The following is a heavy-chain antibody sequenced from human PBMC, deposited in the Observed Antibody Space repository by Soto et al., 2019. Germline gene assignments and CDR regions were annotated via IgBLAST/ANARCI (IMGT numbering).Heavy chain of an antibody. CDR1: GFTFSSYA. CDR2: ISGSGGST. J-gene: IGHJ4*02. D-gene: IGHD6-6*01. V-gene: IGHV3-23*01. Sequence: GGSLSLSCAASGFTFSSYAMTWVRQAPGKGLEWVSAISGSGGSTDYVDSVKGRFTISRDNSKNSLYLQMNSLRAEDTAVYYCARRPDYFDYWGQGTLVTVSS. CDR3: ARRPDYFDY.